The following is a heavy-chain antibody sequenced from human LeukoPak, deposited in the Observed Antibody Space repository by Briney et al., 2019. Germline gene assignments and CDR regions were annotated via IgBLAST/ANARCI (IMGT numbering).Heavy chain of an antibody. V-gene: IGHV1-69*05. CDR1: GGTFSSYA. J-gene: IGHJ6*03. D-gene: IGHD2-2*02. Sequence: WASVKVSCKASGGTFSSYAISWVRQAPGQGLEWMGGIIPIFGTANYAQKFQGRVTITTDESTSTAYMELSSLRSEDTAVYYCASCSSTSCYTTYYYYYYYMDVWGKGTTVTVSS. CDR2: IIPIFGTA. CDR3: ASCSSTSCYTTYYYYYYYMDV.